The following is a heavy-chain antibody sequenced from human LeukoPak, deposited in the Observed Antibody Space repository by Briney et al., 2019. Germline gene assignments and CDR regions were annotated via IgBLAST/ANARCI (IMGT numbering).Heavy chain of an antibody. V-gene: IGHV3-23*01. CDR2: ISGSGGST. CDR1: GFTFSSYA. D-gene: IGHD3-10*01. Sequence: GGSLRLSCAASGFTFSSYAMSWVRQAPGKGLEWVSAISGSGGSTYYADSVKGRFTISRDNSKNTLYLQMNSLRAEDTAVYYCAKKPVYGSGRPPDYWGQGTLVTVSS. CDR3: AKKPVYGSGRPPDY. J-gene: IGHJ4*02.